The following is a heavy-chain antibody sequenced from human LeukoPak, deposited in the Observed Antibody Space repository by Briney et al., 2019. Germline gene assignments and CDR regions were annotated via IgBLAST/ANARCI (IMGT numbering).Heavy chain of an antibody. CDR1: GFTFSYYT. CDR3: ARVLNYYDSSGYYFSY. V-gene: IGHV3-30-3*01. D-gene: IGHD3-22*01. CDR2: ISYDGSNK. J-gene: IGHJ4*02. Sequence: GRSLRLSCAASGFTFSYYTMHWVRHAPGKGLEWVAVISYDGSNKYYADSVKGRFTISRDNSKNTLYLQMNSLRAEDTAVYYCARVLNYYDSSGYYFSYWGQGTLVTVSS.